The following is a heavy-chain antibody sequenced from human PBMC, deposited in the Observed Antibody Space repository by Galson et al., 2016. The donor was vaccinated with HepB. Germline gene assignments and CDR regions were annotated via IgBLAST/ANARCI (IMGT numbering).Heavy chain of an antibody. V-gene: IGHV3-30-3*01. J-gene: IGHJ4*02. Sequence: SLRLSCAASGFAFSSYPMHWVRQTPGKGLEWVAVISDDGNNKYYTDSVKGRFTIARVNSENQLFLQMNGLGAEDTAVYYCASDLYSGYDFLFRGETSFVHWGQGAPVIVSS. CDR3: ASDLYSGYDFLFRGETSFVH. CDR2: ISDDGNNK. D-gene: IGHD5-12*01. CDR1: GFAFSSYP.